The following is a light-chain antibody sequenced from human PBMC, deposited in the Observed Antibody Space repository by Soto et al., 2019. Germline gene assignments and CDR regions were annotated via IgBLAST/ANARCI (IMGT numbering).Light chain of an antibody. J-gene: IGKJ4*01. CDR2: GAS. CDR1: QTISSN. V-gene: IGKV3-15*01. CDR3: QQYNNWPLT. Sequence: EMVMTQSPATLSVSPGERATLSCTTSQTISSNLAWYQQKPGQAPRLLIYGASTRATGIPARFSGSGSGTEFTLTISSLQSEDFGVYYCQQYNNWPLTFGGGTKVEIK.